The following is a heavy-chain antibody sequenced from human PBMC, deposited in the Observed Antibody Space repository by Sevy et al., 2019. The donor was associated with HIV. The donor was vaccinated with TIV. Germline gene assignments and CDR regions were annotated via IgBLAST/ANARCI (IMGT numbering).Heavy chain of an antibody. D-gene: IGHD3-10*01. Sequence: GGSVRLSCAASGFTYSDYYMSWIRQAPGRGLEWISYISSRGSTIYYADSVKGRFTISRDNAKNSLFLQMNSLRAEDTAVYYCAREGSLRYFDLWGRGTLVTVSS. CDR3: AREGSLRYFDL. J-gene: IGHJ2*01. CDR2: ISSRGSTI. CDR1: GFTYSDYY. V-gene: IGHV3-11*01.